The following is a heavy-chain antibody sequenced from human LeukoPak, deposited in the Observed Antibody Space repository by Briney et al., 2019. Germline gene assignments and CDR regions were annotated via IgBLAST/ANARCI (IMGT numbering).Heavy chain of an antibody. J-gene: IGHJ4*02. CDR2: ISAYNGNT. CDR1: VSTFTTYG. CDR3: ARRVVGATRYFDY. Sequence: GAPVKSSAKASVSTFTTYGTSWVRQAPGQGLRGWGWISAYNGNTNYAQKLQGRVTMTTDTSTSTAYMELRSLRSDDTAVYYCARRVVGATRYFDYWGQGTLVTVSS. D-gene: IGHD1-26*01. V-gene: IGHV1-18*01.